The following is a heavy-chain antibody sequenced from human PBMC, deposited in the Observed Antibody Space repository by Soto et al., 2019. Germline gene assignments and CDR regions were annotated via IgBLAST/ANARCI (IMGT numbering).Heavy chain of an antibody. Sequence: QVQLVESGGGVVQPGRSLRLSCAASGFTFTNYGMHWVRQAPGKGLEWVAVISFDGSNKYYADSVKGRFTISRDNSKNTLYLQMNILRAEDTAVYHCAKDSGWLLNDALDIWGQGTTVTVSS. D-gene: IGHD5-12*01. J-gene: IGHJ3*02. V-gene: IGHV3-30*18. CDR1: GFTFTNYG. CDR3: AKDSGWLLNDALDI. CDR2: ISFDGSNK.